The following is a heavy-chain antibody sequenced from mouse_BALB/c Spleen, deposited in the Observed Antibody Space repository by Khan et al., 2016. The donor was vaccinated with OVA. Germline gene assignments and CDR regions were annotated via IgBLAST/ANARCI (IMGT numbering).Heavy chain of an antibody. Sequence: VQLVQSGAELVKPGASVMLSCKASGYHFTGYYMYWVRQRPGQGLEWIGEINPSNGATNFSEKFETKATLTEDKSSSTAYMELSRLTSEDSAVYYGTRPYYYGTSWYFDYWGQGTTLTVSS. V-gene: IGHV1S81*02. CDR1: GYHFTGYY. CDR2: INPSNGAT. CDR3: TRPYYYGTSWYFDY. J-gene: IGHJ2*01. D-gene: IGHD1-1*01.